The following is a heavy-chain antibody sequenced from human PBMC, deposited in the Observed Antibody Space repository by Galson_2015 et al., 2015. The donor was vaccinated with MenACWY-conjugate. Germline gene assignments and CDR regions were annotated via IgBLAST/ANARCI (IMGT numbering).Heavy chain of an antibody. V-gene: IGHV3-33*01. CDR2: IWYDGTNK. CDR1: GFAFSGYA. CDR3: AREGNDYDFWSTYYYYFDY. Sequence: SLRLSCAASGFAFSGYAMHWVRQLPGKGLEWVAIIWYDGTNKYYADSVKGRFTISRDNSKNTLYLQMNSLRAEDTAVYYCAREGNDYDFWSTYYYYFDYWGQGTLVTVSS. D-gene: IGHD3-3*01. J-gene: IGHJ4*02.